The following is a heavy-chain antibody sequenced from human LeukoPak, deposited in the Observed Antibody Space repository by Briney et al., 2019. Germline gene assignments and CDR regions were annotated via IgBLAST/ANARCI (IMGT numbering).Heavy chain of an antibody. J-gene: IGHJ6*03. Sequence: SVKVSCKASGDTFSRYVMTWVRQAPGQGLEWMGGIIPILNTPNYAQKFQGRVTITADESTNTAYMELSSLRSQDTAVYYCARGLLSGTTDFYYYYMDVWGKGTTVTVSS. D-gene: IGHD1-7*01. V-gene: IGHV1-69*13. CDR3: ARGLLSGTTDFYYYYMDV. CDR2: IIPILNTP. CDR1: GDTFSRYV.